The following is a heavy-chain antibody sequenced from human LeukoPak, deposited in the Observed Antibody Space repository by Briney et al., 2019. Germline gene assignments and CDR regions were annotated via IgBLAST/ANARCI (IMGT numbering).Heavy chain of an antibody. J-gene: IGHJ3*02. D-gene: IGHD3-10*01. V-gene: IGHV1-69*04. Sequence: SVKVSCKASVGTFSSYAISWVRQAPGQGLEWMGRIIPILGIANYAQKFQGRVTITADKSTSTAYMELSSLRSEDTAVYYCARGGALDAFDIWGQGTMVTVSS. CDR2: IIPILGIA. CDR3: ARGGALDAFDI. CDR1: VGTFSSYA.